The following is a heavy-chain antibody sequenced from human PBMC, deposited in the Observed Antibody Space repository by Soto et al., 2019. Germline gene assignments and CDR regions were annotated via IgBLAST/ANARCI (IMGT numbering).Heavy chain of an antibody. D-gene: IGHD4-4*01. Sequence: ESGGGVVQPGRSLRLSCAASGFTFSSYGMHWVRQAPGKGLEWVAVIWYDGSNKYYADSVKGRFTISRDNSKNMLSLQMNSLRADDTAVYYCARDTATTVIDYYYGMDVWGQGTTVTVSS. J-gene: IGHJ6*02. CDR2: IWYDGSNK. CDR1: GFTFSSYG. CDR3: ARDTATTVIDYYYGMDV. V-gene: IGHV3-33*01.